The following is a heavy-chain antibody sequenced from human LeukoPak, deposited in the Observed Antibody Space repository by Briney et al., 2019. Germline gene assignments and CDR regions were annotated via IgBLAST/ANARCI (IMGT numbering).Heavy chain of an antibody. CDR3: TRNVLLWFGELGGPNDY. Sequence: GGSLRLSCTASGFTFGDYAMSWVRQAPGKGLEWVGFIRSKAYGGTTEYAASVKGRFTISRDDSKSIAYLQMNSLKTEDTAVYYCTRNVLLWFGELGGPNDYWGQGTLVTVSS. J-gene: IGHJ4*02. V-gene: IGHV3-49*04. CDR2: IRSKAYGGTT. CDR1: GFTFGDYA. D-gene: IGHD3-10*01.